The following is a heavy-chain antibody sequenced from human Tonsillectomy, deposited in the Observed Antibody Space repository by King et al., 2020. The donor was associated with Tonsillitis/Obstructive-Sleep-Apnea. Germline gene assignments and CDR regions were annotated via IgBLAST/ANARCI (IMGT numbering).Heavy chain of an antibody. CDR2: MNPNSGNT. CDR3: ARLGLYSSSSRDDY. D-gene: IGHD6-6*01. CDR1: GYTFTNYD. Sequence: LVESGAEVKKPGASVKVSCKASGYTFTNYDINWVRPATGQGLEWMGWMNPNSGNTGYAQKFQGRVTMTRSTSISTAYMELSSLRSEDTAVYYCARLGLYSSSSRDDYWGQGTLVTVSS. V-gene: IGHV1-8*01. J-gene: IGHJ4*02.